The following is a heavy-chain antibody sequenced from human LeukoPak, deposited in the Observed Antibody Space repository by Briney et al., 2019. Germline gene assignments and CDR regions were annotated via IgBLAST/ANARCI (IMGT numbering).Heavy chain of an antibody. Sequence: GGSLRLSCAASGFTVSSNYMSWVRQAPGKGLEWVSYISSSGSTIYYADSVKGRFTISRDNAKNSLYLQMNSLRAEDTAVYYCARDHGSNYGFDYWGRGTLVTVSS. CDR1: GFTVSSNY. CDR2: ISSSGSTI. J-gene: IGHJ4*02. V-gene: IGHV3-11*04. D-gene: IGHD4-11*01. CDR3: ARDHGSNYGFDY.